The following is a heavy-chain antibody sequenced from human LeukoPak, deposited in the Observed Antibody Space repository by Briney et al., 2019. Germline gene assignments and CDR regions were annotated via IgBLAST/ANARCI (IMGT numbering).Heavy chain of an antibody. J-gene: IGHJ3*02. CDR1: AFTVSSNS. D-gene: IGHD1-14*01. V-gene: IGHV3-53*01. Sequence: GGSLRLSCTVSAFTVSSNSMSWVRQAPGKGLEWVTFIYSDNTHYSDSVKGRFTISRDNSKNTLYLQMNSMRAEDTALYYCAKAPLARNDAFDIWGQGTMVTVSS. CDR3: AKAPLARNDAFDI. CDR2: IYSDNT.